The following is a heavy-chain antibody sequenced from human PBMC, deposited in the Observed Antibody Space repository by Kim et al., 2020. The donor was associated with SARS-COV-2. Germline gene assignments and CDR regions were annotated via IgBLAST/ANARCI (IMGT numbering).Heavy chain of an antibody. J-gene: IGHJ6*02. V-gene: IGHV4-61*08. CDR3: ARSVVALGYAMDV. Sequence: SETLSLTCTVSGFSVSSGGYYWSWIRQPPGKGLEWIGYINYSGTTNYNPSLKSRVTISVDTSRNQFSLQVNSLTAADTAFYYCARSVVALGYAMDVWGQGTTLTV. CDR1: GFSVSSGGYY. D-gene: IGHD2-21*01. CDR2: INYSGTT.